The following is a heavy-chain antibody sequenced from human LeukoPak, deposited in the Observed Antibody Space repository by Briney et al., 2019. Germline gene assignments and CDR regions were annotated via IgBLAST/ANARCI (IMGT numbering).Heavy chain of an antibody. CDR3: AGLSWNPIVVVTAIGDY. V-gene: IGHV4-39*01. CDR2: IYYSGST. Sequence: SETLSLTCTVSGGFISSSGYYWGWIRQPPGKGLEWIGSIYYSGSTYYNPSLKSRVTISVDTSKNQFSLKLSSVTAADTAVYYCAGLSWNPIVVVTAIGDYWGQGTLVTVSS. J-gene: IGHJ4*02. CDR1: GGFISSSGYY. D-gene: IGHD2-21*02.